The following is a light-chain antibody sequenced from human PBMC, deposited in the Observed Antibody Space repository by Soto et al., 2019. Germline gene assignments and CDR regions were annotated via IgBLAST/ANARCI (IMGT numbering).Light chain of an antibody. CDR2: GAS. CDR3: QRYGPPQYT. J-gene: IGKJ2*01. Sequence: EIVLTQSPGTLSLSPGERATLSCRASQSVSSNFLAWYQQKPGQPPRLLMYGASSRATSIPDRFSGSGSGTDFTLNISRLEPEDFAVYYCQRYGPPQYTFGQGTKMEIK. V-gene: IGKV3-20*01. CDR1: QSVSSNF.